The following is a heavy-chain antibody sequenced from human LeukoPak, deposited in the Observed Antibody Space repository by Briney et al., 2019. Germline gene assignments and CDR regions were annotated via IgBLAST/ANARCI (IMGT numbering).Heavy chain of an antibody. Sequence: GGPLRLSCAASGFTFNTYAMNWVRQAPGKGLEWVSTISGDGGGTYSADSVKGRFTISRDNSKNTLFLQMNSLRAEDTALYYCAKSPDVAGTGRFDYWGQGTLVTVSS. CDR3: AKSPDVAGTGRFDY. J-gene: IGHJ4*02. CDR1: GFTFNTYA. D-gene: IGHD6-19*01. CDR2: ISGDGGGT. V-gene: IGHV3-23*01.